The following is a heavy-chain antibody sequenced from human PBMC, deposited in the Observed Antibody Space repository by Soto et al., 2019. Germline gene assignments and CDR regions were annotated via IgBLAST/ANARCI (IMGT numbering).Heavy chain of an antibody. CDR1: GGSISSSSNY. CDR3: ARHMRAGARGPFDI. V-gene: IGHV4-39*01. Sequence: QLQLQESGPGLVKPSETLSLTCTVSGGSISSSSNYWGWIRQPPGKGLEWIGSIYYSGSTYYNPSLKSRVTISVDTSKNQFSLKLSSVTAADTAVYYCARHMRAGARGPFDIWGQGTMVTVSS. J-gene: IGHJ3*02. D-gene: IGHD3-16*01. CDR2: IYYSGST.